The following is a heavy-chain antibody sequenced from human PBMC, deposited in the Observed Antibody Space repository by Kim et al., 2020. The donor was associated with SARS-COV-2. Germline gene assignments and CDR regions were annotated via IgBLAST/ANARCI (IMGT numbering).Heavy chain of an antibody. D-gene: IGHD2-2*02. J-gene: IGHJ4*02. V-gene: IGHV3-30*02. Sequence: KGRFTISRDNSKNTLYLQMNSLRAEDTAVYYCAKGSYIVVVPAAISFLDYWGQGTLVTVSS. CDR3: AKGSYIVVVPAAISFLDY.